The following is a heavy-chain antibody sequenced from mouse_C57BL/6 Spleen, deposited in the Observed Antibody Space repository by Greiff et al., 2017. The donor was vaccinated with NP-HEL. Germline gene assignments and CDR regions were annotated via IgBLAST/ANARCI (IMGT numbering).Heavy chain of an antibody. CDR2: IDPSDSYT. D-gene: IGHD1-1*01. V-gene: IGHV1-69*01. CDR3: ASLYGSSPY. J-gene: IGHJ1*03. Sequence: VQLQQSGAELVMPGASVKLSCKASGYTFTSYWMHWVKQRPGQGLEWIGEIDPSDSYTNYNQKFKGKSTLTVDKSSSTAYMQLSSLTSEDSAVYYCASLYGSSPYWSTGTTVTVSS. CDR1: GYTFTSYW.